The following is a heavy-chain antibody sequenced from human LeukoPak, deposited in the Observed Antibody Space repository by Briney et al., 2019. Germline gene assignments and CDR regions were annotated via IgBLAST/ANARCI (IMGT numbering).Heavy chain of an antibody. Sequence: PGGSLRLSCAASGFTLSNYAMSWVRQAPGKGLEWVSGISSSGGTTYYADSVKGRFTISRDKSKNTLCLQMNSLRAEDTAVYYCAKRAVAAVAGSRFDYWGRGALVTVSS. J-gene: IGHJ4*02. CDR2: ISSSGGTT. D-gene: IGHD6-19*01. V-gene: IGHV3-23*01. CDR3: AKRAVAAVAGSRFDY. CDR1: GFTLSNYA.